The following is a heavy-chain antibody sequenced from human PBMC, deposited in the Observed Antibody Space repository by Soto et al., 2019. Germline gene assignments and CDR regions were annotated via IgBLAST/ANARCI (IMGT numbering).Heavy chain of an antibody. CDR1: GGSISSGGYY. Sequence: PSETLSLTCTVSGGSISSGGYYWSWIRQHPGKGLEWIGYIYYSGSTYYNPSLKSRVTISVDTSKNQFSLKLSPVTAADTAVYYCAIWEDYYDSSGYPDAFDIWGQGTMVTVSS. V-gene: IGHV4-31*03. CDR2: IYYSGST. D-gene: IGHD3-22*01. CDR3: AIWEDYYDSSGYPDAFDI. J-gene: IGHJ3*02.